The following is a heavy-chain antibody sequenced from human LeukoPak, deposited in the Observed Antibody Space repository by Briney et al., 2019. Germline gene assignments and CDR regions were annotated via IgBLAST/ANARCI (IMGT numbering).Heavy chain of an antibody. CDR1: GFTFSNRW. D-gene: IGHD3-10*01. Sequence: GGSLRLSCAASGFTFSNRWMHWVRQAPGKGLVWVSSISQDGTKTHYADSVKGRFTISRDNDRSTLYLQMSSLRVEDTAVYYCARDYHYGQTDYWGQGTLVTVSS. CDR2: ISQDGTKT. J-gene: IGHJ4*02. V-gene: IGHV3-74*01. CDR3: ARDYHYGQTDY.